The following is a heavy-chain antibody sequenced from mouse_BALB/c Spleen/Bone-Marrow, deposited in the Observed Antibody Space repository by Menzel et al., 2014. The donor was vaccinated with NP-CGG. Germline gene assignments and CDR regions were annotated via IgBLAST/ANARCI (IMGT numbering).Heavy chain of an antibody. CDR1: GYTFTSYW. CDR2: INPSTGYT. J-gene: IGHJ3*01. CDR3: ARGYYGSSLVY. V-gene: IGHV1-7*01. D-gene: IGHD1-1*01. Sequence: QVHLQQSGAELAKPGASVKMSCKASGYTFTSYWMHWVKQRPGQGLEWIGYINPSTGYTEYNQKFKDKATLTADKSSSTAYMQLSSLTSEDSAVYYCARGYYGSSLVYWGQGTLVTVSA.